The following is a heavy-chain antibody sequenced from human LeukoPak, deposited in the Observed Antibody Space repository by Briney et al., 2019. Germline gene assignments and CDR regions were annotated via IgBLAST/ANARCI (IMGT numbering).Heavy chain of an antibody. CDR2: ISSDGSNK. D-gene: IGHD3-3*01. CDR3: ARDSTIFGVVYREVGALDI. CDR1: GFTFTTYS. V-gene: IGHV3-30-3*01. Sequence: PGRSLSLSCAASGFTFTTYSIHWVRQAPGKGLEWVAVISSDGSNKYYAHSVKGRFTVSRDNSKNTLYLQMNSLRAEDTAVYYCARDSTIFGVVYREVGALDIWGQGTMVTVSS. J-gene: IGHJ3*02.